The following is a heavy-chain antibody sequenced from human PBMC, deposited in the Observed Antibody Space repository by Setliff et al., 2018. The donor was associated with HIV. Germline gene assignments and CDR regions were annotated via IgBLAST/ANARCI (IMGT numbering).Heavy chain of an antibody. CDR1: GGSISFYY. J-gene: IGHJ4*02. CDR2: TFDNGNT. V-gene: IGHV4-59*08. D-gene: IGHD6-19*01. CDR3: ARLGTSGWYSYFDY. Sequence: SETLSLTCSISGGSISFYYWNWLRQTPGKGLEWIAYTFDNGNTHYNPSLESRVTLSLDTSRNLFSLRLASVTAADTSIYHCARLGTSGWYSYFDYWGQGTLVTVSS.